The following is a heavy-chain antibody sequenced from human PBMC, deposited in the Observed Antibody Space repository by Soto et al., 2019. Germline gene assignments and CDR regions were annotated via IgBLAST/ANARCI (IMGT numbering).Heavy chain of an antibody. CDR1: GGSISSSTYY. Sequence: SSETLSLTCTVSGGSISSSTYYWGWIRQPPGKGLEWIGSIYYSGSTYYNPSLKSRVTISVDTSKNQFSLKLSSVTAADTAVYYCANSYGDYVSYWGQGTLVTVSS. CDR2: IYYSGST. V-gene: IGHV4-39*01. J-gene: IGHJ4*02. CDR3: ANSYGDYVSY. D-gene: IGHD4-17*01.